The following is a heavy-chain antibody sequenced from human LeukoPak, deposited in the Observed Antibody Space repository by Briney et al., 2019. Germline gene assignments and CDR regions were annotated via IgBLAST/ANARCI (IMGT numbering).Heavy chain of an antibody. V-gene: IGHV3-21*01. D-gene: IGHD2-15*01. CDR3: ARDGVMVAASPSYWYFDL. Sequence: VGSLRLSCAASGFTFSTYTINWVRQAPGKGLEWCSPISITSSYIYFADPLKGRFTISRDNAKTSLYLQMNSLRAEDTAVYYCARDGVMVAASPSYWYFDLWGRGTLVTVSS. CDR2: ISITSSYI. J-gene: IGHJ2*01. CDR1: GFTFSTYT.